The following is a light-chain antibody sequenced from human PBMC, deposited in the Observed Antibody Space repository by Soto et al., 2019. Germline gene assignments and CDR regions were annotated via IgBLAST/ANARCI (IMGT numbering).Light chain of an antibody. CDR2: KAS. CDR3: QQYESYPMT. CDR1: QSISSW. Sequence: DGQMTQYPSTLSASVGDRVTITCRASQSISSWLAWYQQKPGKAPKLLISKASTLQTGVPRRFSGSGSGTEFTLTISSLQPDDLATYYCQQYESYPMTFGGGTKVEIK. J-gene: IGKJ4*01. V-gene: IGKV1-5*03.